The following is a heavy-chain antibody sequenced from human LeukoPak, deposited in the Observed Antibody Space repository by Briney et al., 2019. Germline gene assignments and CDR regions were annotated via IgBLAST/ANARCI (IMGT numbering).Heavy chain of an antibody. J-gene: IGHJ4*02. CDR3: ARYSYGSSDY. V-gene: IGHV4-59*01. CDR1: GGSISSYY. Sequence: SETLSLTCTVSGGSISSYYRSWIRQPPGKGLEWIGYIYYSGSTNYNPSLKSRVTISVDTSKNQFSLKLSSVTAADTAVYYCARYSYGSSDYWGQGTLVTVSS. D-gene: IGHD5-18*01. CDR2: IYYSGST.